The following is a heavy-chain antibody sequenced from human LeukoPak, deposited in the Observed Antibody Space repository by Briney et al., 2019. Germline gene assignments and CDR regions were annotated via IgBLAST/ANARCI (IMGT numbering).Heavy chain of an antibody. J-gene: IGHJ4*02. CDR1: GLIFGSYA. D-gene: IGHD2-21*02. Sequence: GGSLRLSCAASGLIFGSYAMSWVRQAQGKGLEWVSTISASGGNTYYADSVKGRFTISRDNSKNTLYLQMNSLRAEDTAVYYCAKDHSYCGGDCYSSFFDYWGQGTLVTVSS. V-gene: IGHV3-23*01. CDR3: AKDHSYCGGDCYSSFFDY. CDR2: ISASGGNT.